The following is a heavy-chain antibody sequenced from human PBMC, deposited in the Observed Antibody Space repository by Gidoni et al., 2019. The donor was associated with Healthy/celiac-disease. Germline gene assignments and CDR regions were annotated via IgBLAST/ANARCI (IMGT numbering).Heavy chain of an antibody. CDR3: ARDQGSNWYYSFDY. V-gene: IGHV4-61*02. D-gene: IGHD6-13*01. Sequence: QVQLQESGPGLVKPSQTLSLPCTVSGGSISSASYHWSWIRQPAGKGLEWIGRIYTSGSTNYNPSLKSRVTISADTSKNQFSLKLSSVTAADTAVYYCARDQGSNWYYSFDYWGQGTLVTVSS. CDR1: GGSISSASYH. J-gene: IGHJ4*02. CDR2: IYTSGST.